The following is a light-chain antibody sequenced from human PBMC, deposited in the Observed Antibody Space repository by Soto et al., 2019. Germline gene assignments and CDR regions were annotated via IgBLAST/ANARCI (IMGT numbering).Light chain of an antibody. Sequence: VMTQAPATLSVSPGEGATLSCRASQTVNNNVAWYQLKDGQVPRLLIYGASTRATDIPARFSGSGSGTEFTLTITSLQSEDFAVYYCHQYNGWPRTFGQGTKVDIK. V-gene: IGKV3-15*01. CDR1: QTVNNN. CDR3: HQYNGWPRT. J-gene: IGKJ1*01. CDR2: GAS.